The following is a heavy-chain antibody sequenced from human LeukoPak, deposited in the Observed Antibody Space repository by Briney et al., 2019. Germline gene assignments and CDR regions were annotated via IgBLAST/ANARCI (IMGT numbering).Heavy chain of an antibody. V-gene: IGHV1-18*01. J-gene: IGHJ4*02. CDR1: GYTFTSYA. Sequence: ASVKVSCKASGYTFTSYAMNWVRQAPGQGLEWMGWISAYNGNTNYAQKLQGRVTMTTDTSTSTAYMELRSLRSDDTAVYYCARGPTYGEFDYWGQGTLVTVSS. CDR2: ISAYNGNT. CDR3: ARGPTYGEFDY. D-gene: IGHD4-17*01.